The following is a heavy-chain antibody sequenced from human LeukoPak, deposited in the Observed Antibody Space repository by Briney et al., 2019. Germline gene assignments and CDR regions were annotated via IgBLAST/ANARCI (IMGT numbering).Heavy chain of an antibody. D-gene: IGHD3-3*01. CDR1: GGSISSHY. V-gene: IGHV4-59*11. J-gene: IGHJ4*02. Sequence: SETLSLTCTVSGGSISSHYWSWIRQPPGKGLEWIGYIYYSGSTNYNPSLKSRVTISVDTSKNQFSLKLSSVTAAGTAVYYCASLDVLRFYFDYWGQGALVTVSS. CDR2: IYYSGST. CDR3: ASLDVLRFYFDY.